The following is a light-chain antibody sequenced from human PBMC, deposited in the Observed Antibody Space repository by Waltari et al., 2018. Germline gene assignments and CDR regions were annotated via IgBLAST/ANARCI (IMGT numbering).Light chain of an antibody. Sequence: QSALTQPASVSGSPGQSIPISCTGTNSDIGSYNFFSWYQQHPNKVPKLVLYEVSNRPSGVSNSFSGSKSGNTASLTISGLQAEDEAEYYCSSYTKSTTQVFGTGTKVTVL. CDR1: NSDIGSYNF. CDR2: EVS. V-gene: IGLV2-14*01. CDR3: SSYTKSTTQV. J-gene: IGLJ1*01.